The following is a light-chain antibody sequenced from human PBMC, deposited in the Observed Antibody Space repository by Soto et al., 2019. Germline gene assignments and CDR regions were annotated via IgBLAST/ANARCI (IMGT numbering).Light chain of an antibody. V-gene: IGKV3-20*01. Sequence: EIVLTQSPGTPSLSPGERATLSCRASQSVSSNYLAWYQQKPGQAPRLLIHGASTRATGIPDRFSGSGSGTDFTLTINRLEPEDSAVYYCQQYGSSPRTFGPGTKVEIK. CDR1: QSVSSNY. J-gene: IGKJ3*01. CDR2: GAS. CDR3: QQYGSSPRT.